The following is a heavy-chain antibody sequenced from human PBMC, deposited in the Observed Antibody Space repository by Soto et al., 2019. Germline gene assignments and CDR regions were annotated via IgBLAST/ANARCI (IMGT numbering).Heavy chain of an antibody. J-gene: IGHJ4*02. D-gene: IGHD3-16*01. CDR2: IKSKAEGATT. V-gene: IGHV3-15*07. CDR1: GFTFSNAW. Sequence: EVQLVESGGGLVKPGGSLRLSCAASGFTFSNAWMNWVRQAPGKGLEWVGRIKSKAEGATTDYAAPVKGRFTISRDDSKNTLFLQIDGLKTEDTDVYYCTPGLDYWGQGTLVTVTS. CDR3: TPGLDY.